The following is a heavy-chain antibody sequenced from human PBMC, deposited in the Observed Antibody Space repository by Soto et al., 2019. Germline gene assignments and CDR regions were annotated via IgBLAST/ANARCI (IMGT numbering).Heavy chain of an antibody. Sequence: GGSLRLSCVVSGITFSTYRMHWVRQAPGKGLVWVSHIKSDGTVTHYTDSVRGRFIISRDNAKNTLFLQMNSLRAEDTAVYYCARENYDFWSGYYLDYWGQGALVTVSS. J-gene: IGHJ4*02. CDR1: GITFSTYR. D-gene: IGHD3-3*01. V-gene: IGHV3-74*01. CDR2: IKSDGTVT. CDR3: ARENYDFWSGYYLDY.